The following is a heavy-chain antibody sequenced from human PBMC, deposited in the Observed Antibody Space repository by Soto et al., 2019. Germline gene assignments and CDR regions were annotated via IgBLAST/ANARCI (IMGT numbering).Heavy chain of an antibody. Sequence: ASVKVSCKASGCTFSSYAISWVRQAPGQGLEWMGGIIPIFGTANYAQKFQGRVTITADESTSTAYMELSSLRSEDTAVYYCARDGGYSYGTLNYYYYYGMDVWGQGTTVTV. J-gene: IGHJ6*02. CDR3: ARDGGYSYGTLNYYYYYGMDV. CDR2: IIPIFGTA. D-gene: IGHD5-18*01. V-gene: IGHV1-69*13. CDR1: GCTFSSYA.